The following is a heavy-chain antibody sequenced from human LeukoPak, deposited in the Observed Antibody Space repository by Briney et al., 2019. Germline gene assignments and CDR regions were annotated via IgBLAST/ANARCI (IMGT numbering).Heavy chain of an antibody. Sequence: ASVKVSCKASGYTFTSNYIHWVRQAPGQGLEWMGMIYPRDGSTSYAQKYQGRVTVTRDTSTSTVHMELSGLRSGDTAVYYCARDQEGFDYWGQGTLVIVSS. CDR3: ARDQEGFDY. J-gene: IGHJ4*02. CDR2: IYPRDGST. V-gene: IGHV1-46*01. CDR1: GYTFTSNY.